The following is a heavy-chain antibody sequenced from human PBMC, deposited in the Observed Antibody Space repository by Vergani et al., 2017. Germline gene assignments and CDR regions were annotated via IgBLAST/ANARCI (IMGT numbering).Heavy chain of an antibody. Sequence: QLQLQESGPGLVKPSETLSLTCTVSGVSIGSNSYYWGWIRQPPGKGLEWIGIIYYTWTTYYNEAHKSRLTISVDTSKNQFSLNLTSVTAADTAVYYCTRHGRSGWAGYFQHWGQGTLVTASS. D-gene: IGHD6-19*01. V-gene: IGHV4-39*01. CDR2: IYYTWTT. CDR1: GVSIGSNSYY. J-gene: IGHJ1*01. CDR3: TRHGRSGWAGYFQH.